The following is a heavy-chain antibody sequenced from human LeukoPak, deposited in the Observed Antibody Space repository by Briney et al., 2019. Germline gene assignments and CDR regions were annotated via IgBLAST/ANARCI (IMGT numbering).Heavy chain of an antibody. CDR1: GFTFSSYA. Sequence: GGSLRLYGAASGFTFSSYAMTWVRQPPGKGLEGVSSITGSTGSTYYADSVKGRFTISRDNSKNTLYLQMNSLRAEDTAVYYCAKRYSGSSGLYNFDYWGQGTLVTVSS. CDR2: ITGSTGST. V-gene: IGHV3-23*01. D-gene: IGHD1-26*01. J-gene: IGHJ4*02. CDR3: AKRYSGSSGLYNFDY.